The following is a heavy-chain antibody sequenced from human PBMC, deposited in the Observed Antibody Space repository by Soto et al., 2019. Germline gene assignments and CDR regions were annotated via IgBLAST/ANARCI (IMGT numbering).Heavy chain of an antibody. D-gene: IGHD2-15*01. CDR2: ISSNGGST. CDR1: GFTFSSYA. V-gene: IGHV3-64D*06. Sequence: GGSLRLSCSASGFTFSSYAMHWVRQAPGKGLEYVSAISSNGGSTYYADSVKGRFTISRDNSKNTLYLQMSSLRAEDTAVYYCVRYCSGGSCHPAAYLDPWGQGTLVTVSS. CDR3: VRYCSGGSCHPAAYLDP. J-gene: IGHJ5*02.